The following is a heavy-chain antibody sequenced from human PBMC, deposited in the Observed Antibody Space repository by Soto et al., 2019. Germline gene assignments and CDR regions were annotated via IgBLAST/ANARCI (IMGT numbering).Heavy chain of an antibody. CDR2: IWYDGSNK. J-gene: IGHJ2*01. CDR3: ARDPTTSWIETIWYFDL. Sequence: QVPLVESGGGVVQPGRSLRLSCAASGFTFSSYGMHWVRQAPGKGLEWVAVIWYDGSNKYYADSVKGRFTISRDNSKNTLYLQMNSLRAEDTAVYYCARDPTTSWIETIWYFDLWGRGTLVTVSS. CDR1: GFTFSSYG. V-gene: IGHV3-33*01. D-gene: IGHD1-26*01.